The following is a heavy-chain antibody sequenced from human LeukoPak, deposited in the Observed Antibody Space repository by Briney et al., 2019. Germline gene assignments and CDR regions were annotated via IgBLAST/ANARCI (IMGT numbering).Heavy chain of an antibody. J-gene: IGHJ6*03. CDR3: AKCDVYGYYDYYMDV. CDR1: GFTFSSYA. CDR2: VSSSGSYI. Sequence: QSGGSLRLSCAASGFTFSSYAMSWVRQAPGKGLEWVSSVSSSGSYIYYADSVKGRFTISRDNAKNSLYLQMNSLRAEDTAVYYCAKCDVYGYYDYYMDVWGKGTTVTISS. D-gene: IGHD2/OR15-2a*01. V-gene: IGHV3-21*04.